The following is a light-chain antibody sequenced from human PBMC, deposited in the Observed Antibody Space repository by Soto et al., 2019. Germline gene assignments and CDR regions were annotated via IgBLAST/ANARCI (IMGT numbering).Light chain of an antibody. CDR3: QQYIGSPLFG. CDR2: SIS. CDR1: QNIAGKF. Sequence: EVVLTQSPGTLSLSPGERATLSCRTSQNIAGKFLAWYQHKPGQAPRLLIYSISARATGVPDRFSGSGSGTDFTLTISRLEPEDFAIYYCQQYIGSPLFGFGPGTKVDIK. J-gene: IGKJ3*01. V-gene: IGKV3-20*01.